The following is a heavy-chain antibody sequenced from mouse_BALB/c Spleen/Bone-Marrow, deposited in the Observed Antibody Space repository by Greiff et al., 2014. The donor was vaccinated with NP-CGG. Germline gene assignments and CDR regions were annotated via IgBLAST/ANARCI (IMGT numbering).Heavy chain of an antibody. D-gene: IGHD1-1*01. V-gene: IGHV1-52*01. CDR2: IDPYDSET. CDR3: ARWGTTVVDYFDV. J-gene: IGHJ1*02. CDR1: GYTFTNYW. Sequence: QVQLKQSGAELVRPGASVKLSCKASGYTFTNYWMNWVKQRPEQGLEWIGRIDPYDSETHSNQKFKDKAILTVDKSSSTAYMQLSSLTSEVSAVYYCARWGTTVVDYFDVWGAGTTVTVSS.